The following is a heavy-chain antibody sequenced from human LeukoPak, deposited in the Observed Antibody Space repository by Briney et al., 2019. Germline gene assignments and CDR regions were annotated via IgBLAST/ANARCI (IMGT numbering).Heavy chain of an antibody. CDR3: ARASMYGDYPSYNWFDP. D-gene: IGHD4-17*01. J-gene: IGHJ5*02. Sequence: GGSLRLSCAASGFTFSSYAMHWVRQAPRRGLEWVAVISYDGSNKYYADSVKGRFTISRDNSKNTLYLQMNSLRAEDTAVYYCARASMYGDYPSYNWFDPWGQGTLVTVSS. CDR1: GFTFSSYA. V-gene: IGHV3-30*04. CDR2: ISYDGSNK.